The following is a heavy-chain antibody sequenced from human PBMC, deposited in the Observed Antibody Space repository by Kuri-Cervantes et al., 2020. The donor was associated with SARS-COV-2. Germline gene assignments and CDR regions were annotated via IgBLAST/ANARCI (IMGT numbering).Heavy chain of an antibody. Sequence: GESLKIPCAGFGFPFSSYSMDWVRQAPGKGLEWVSSISSSSSYIYYADSVKGRFTISRDNAKNSLYLQINSLRAEDTAVYYCASSHEWCSGSYFWFDPWGQGILVTVSS. D-gene: IGHD3-10*02. J-gene: IGHJ5*02. CDR3: ASSHEWCSGSYFWFDP. CDR2: ISSSSSYI. V-gene: IGHV3-21*01. CDR1: GFPFSSYS.